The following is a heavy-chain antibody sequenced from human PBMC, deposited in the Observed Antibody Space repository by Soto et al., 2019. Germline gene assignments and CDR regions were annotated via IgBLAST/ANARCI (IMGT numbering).Heavy chain of an antibody. Sequence: GGSLRLSCAASGFTFSDYYMSWIRQAPGKGLEWVSYISSSGSTIYYADSVKGRFTISRDNSKNTLYLQMNSLRAEDTAVYYCARDYYRFNSGYGFSMDVWGQGTTVTVSS. V-gene: IGHV3-11*04. CDR3: ARDYYRFNSGYGFSMDV. D-gene: IGHD5-12*01. CDR1: GFTFSDYY. CDR2: ISSSGSTI. J-gene: IGHJ6*02.